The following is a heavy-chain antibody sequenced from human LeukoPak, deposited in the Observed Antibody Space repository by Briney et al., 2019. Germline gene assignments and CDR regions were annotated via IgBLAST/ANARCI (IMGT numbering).Heavy chain of an antibody. D-gene: IGHD1-26*01. CDR2: ISGSGVST. CDR1: GFTLSTNA. J-gene: IGHJ4*02. V-gene: IGHV3-23*01. CDR3: AKGGKWDVTPFDY. Sequence: GGSLRLSCLTSGFTLSTNAMSWVRQAPGKGLEWVSGISGSGVSTYYADSVKGRFTISRDNSKNTLYLQMNSLRAEDTAVYYCAKGGKWDVTPFDYWGQGTLVTVSS.